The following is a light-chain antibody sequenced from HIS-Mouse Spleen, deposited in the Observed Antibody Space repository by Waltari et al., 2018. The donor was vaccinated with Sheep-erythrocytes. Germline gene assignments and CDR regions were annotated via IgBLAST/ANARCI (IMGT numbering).Light chain of an antibody. J-gene: IGLJ3*02. CDR2: QDS. V-gene: IGLV3-1*01. Sequence: YELTQPPSVSVSPGQTASITCSGDKLGDKYACWYQQKPGQSPVLVIYQDSKRPSGIPERFSGSNSGNTATLTISGTQTMDEADYYCQAWDSSTAWVFGGGTKLTVL. CDR1: KLGDKY. CDR3: QAWDSSTAWV.